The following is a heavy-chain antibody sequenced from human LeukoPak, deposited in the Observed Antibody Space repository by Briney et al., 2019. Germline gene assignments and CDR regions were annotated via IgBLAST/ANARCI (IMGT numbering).Heavy chain of an antibody. D-gene: IGHD5-18*01. V-gene: IGHV3-9*01. CDR3: ARSAVDTAMVLSWCDY. CDR1: GFTFDDYA. J-gene: IGHJ4*02. Sequence: PGWSLTLSCPASGFTFDDYAMHWVRQAPGRGLEWVSGISWNSGSIGYADSVKGQFTISRDNAKNSLYLQMNSLRAEDRALYYCARSAVDTAMVLSWCDYWGQGTLVTVSS. CDR2: ISWNSGSI.